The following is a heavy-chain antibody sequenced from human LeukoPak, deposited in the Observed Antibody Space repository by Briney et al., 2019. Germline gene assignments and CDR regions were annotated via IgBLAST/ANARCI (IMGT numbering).Heavy chain of an antibody. CDR1: GGSISSGGYY. Sequence: TLSLTCTVSGGSISSGGYYWSWIRQHPGKGLEWIGYIYYSGSTYYNPSLKSRVTISVDTSKNQFSLKLSSVTAADTAVYYCARDEGNYDSSGYFNEWGQGTLVTVSS. J-gene: IGHJ4*02. V-gene: IGHV4-31*03. CDR3: ARDEGNYDSSGYFNE. D-gene: IGHD3-22*01. CDR2: IYYSGST.